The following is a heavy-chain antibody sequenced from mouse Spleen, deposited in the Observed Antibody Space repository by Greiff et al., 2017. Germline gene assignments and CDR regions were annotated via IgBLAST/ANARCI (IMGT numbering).Heavy chain of an antibody. CDR3: ARDYGSSGDYAMDY. V-gene: IGHV1-42*01. Sequence: EVQLQQSGPELVKPGASVKISCKASGYSFTGYYMNWVKQSPEKSLEWIGEINPSTGGTTYNQKFKAKATLTVDKSSSTAYMQLKSLTSEDSAVYYCARDYGSSGDYAMDYWGQGTSVTVSS. CDR1: GYSFTGYY. J-gene: IGHJ4*01. D-gene: IGHD1-1*01. CDR2: INPSTGGT.